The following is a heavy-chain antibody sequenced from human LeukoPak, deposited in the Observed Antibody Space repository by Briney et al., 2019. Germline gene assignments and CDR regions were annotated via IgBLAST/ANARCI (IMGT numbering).Heavy chain of an antibody. Sequence: NPSETLSPTCTVSGGSISSYYWSWIRQPPGKGLEWIGYIYYSGSTNYNPSLKSRATISVDTSKNQFSLKLSSVTAADTAVYYCARHESGTGTPFDYWGQGTLVTVSS. CDR2: IYYSGST. V-gene: IGHV4-59*01. D-gene: IGHD1-1*01. CDR1: GGSISSYY. CDR3: ARHESGTGTPFDY. J-gene: IGHJ4*02.